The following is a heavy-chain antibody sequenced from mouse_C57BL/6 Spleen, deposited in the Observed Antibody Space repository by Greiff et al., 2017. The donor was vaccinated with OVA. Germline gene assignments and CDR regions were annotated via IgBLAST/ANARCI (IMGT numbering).Heavy chain of an antibody. CDR1: GYTFTDYY. D-gene: IGHD2-2*01. J-gene: IGHJ3*01. V-gene: IGHV1-75*01. CDR2: IFPGSGST. Sequence: QVQLKESGPELVKPGASVKISCKASGYTFTDYYINWVKQRPGQGLEWIGWIFPGSGSTYYNEKFKGKATLTVDKSSSTAYMLLSSLTSEDSAVYYCARGGYGYDEGVFAYWGQGTLLTVSA. CDR3: ARGGYGYDEGVFAY.